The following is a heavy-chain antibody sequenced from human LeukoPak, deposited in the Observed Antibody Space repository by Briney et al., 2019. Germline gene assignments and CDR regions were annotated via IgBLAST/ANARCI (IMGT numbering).Heavy chain of an antibody. D-gene: IGHD4-11*01. J-gene: IGHJ3*02. Sequence: GESLKISCKGSGSSFTSYWIGWVRQMPGKGLEWMGIIYPGDSDTKYSPSFQGQVTISADKSISTTYMQWSSLKASDSAMYYCARPPMYDYYAFDIWGQGTMVTVSS. CDR3: ARPPMYDYYAFDI. CDR2: IYPGDSDT. V-gene: IGHV5-51*01. CDR1: GSSFTSYW.